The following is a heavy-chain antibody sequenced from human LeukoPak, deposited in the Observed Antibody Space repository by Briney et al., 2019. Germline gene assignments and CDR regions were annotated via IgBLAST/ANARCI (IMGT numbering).Heavy chain of an antibody. CDR3: ARAGRRLFGVLIPLSFDY. CDR1: GFTFRSYA. D-gene: IGHD3-3*01. Sequence: GGSLRLSCAASGFTFRSYAMHWVRQAPGKGLEWVAVISNDGSNKYYADSVKGRFTISRDNSKNTLYLQMNSLRSDDTAVYYCARAGRRLFGVLIPLSFDYWGQGTPVTVSS. V-gene: IGHV3-30*04. J-gene: IGHJ4*02. CDR2: ISNDGSNK.